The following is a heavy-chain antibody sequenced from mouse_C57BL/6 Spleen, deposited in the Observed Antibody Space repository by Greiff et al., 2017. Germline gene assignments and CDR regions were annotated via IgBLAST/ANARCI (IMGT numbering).Heavy chain of an antibody. CDR1: GYTFTDYY. V-gene: IGHV1-26*01. CDR3: ARDLLSTTVVATRYFDV. J-gene: IGHJ1*03. Sequence: VQLQQSGPELVKPGASVKISCKASGYTFTDYYMNWVKQSHGKSLEWIGDINPNNGGTSYNQKFKGKATLTVDKSSSTAYMELRSLTSEDAAVYYCARDLLSTTVVATRYFDVWGTGTTVTVSS. D-gene: IGHD1-1*01. CDR2: INPNNGGT.